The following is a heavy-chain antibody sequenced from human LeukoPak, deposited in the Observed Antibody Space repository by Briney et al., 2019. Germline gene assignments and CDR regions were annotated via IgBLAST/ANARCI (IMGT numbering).Heavy chain of an antibody. CDR3: ARDFSSSWGDFDY. CDR1: GYTFTCYY. D-gene: IGHD6-13*01. CDR2: INPNSGGT. Sequence: ASVKVSCKASGYTFTCYYMHWVRQAPGQGLEWMGWINPNSGGTNYAQKFQGRVTMTRDTSISTAYMELSRLRSDDTAVYYCARDFSSSWGDFDYWGQGTLVTVSS. V-gene: IGHV1-2*02. J-gene: IGHJ4*02.